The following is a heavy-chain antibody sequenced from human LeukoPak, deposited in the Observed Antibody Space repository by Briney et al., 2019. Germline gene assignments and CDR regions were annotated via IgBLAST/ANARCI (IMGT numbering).Heavy chain of an antibody. CDR1: GFTLTNYA. CDR2: IYSGGST. J-gene: IGHJ4*02. D-gene: IGHD4-17*01. CDR3: ARGGEDYGDFDY. V-gene: IGHV3-66*01. Sequence: GGSLRLSCAASGFTLTNYAMSWVRQAPGKGLEWVSVIYSGGSTYYADSVKGRFTISRDNSKNTLYLQMNSLRAEDTAVYYCARGGEDYGDFDYWGQGTLVTVSS.